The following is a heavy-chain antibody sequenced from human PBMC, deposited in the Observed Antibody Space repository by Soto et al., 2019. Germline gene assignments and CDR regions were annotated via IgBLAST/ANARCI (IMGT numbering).Heavy chain of an antibody. CDR1: GFTFSDYS. V-gene: IGHV3-30-3*01. CDR2: ISYDGSNK. CDR3: ARGETSDY. Sequence: QVQLVESGGGVVQPGRSLRLSCAASGFTFSDYSMYWVRQAPGKGLEWVAVISYDGSNKYYADSVKGRFTISGDNSKNTLYLQMNSLRTEDTAVYYCARGETSDYWGQGTLVTVSS. J-gene: IGHJ4*02.